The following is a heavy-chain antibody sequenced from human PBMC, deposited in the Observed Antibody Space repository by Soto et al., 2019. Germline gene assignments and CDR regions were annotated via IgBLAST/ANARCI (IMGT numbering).Heavy chain of an antibody. Sequence: QVQLQQWGAGLLKPSETLSLTCAVYGGSVSGSFWSWIRQPPGKGLEWIEEINHSGTTSYSPSLESRVTTSIDTSKNQFSLRMSSVTAADTAIYYCARRYCSDSYCSYFDYWGRGTLVTVSS. CDR1: GGSVSGSF. V-gene: IGHV4-34*02. CDR3: ARRYCSDSYCSYFDY. CDR2: INHSGTT. J-gene: IGHJ4*02. D-gene: IGHD2-15*01.